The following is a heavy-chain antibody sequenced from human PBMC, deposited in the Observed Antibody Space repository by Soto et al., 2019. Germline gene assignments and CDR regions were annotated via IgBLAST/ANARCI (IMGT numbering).Heavy chain of an antibody. CDR3: AKALRGGCDY. CDR2: ISFDGSNT. V-gene: IGHV3-30*18. Sequence: QVQLVESGGVVVQPGRSLRLSCAASGFPFSDYAMHWVRQVPGKGLEWVAVISFDGSNTYYADSVKGRFTVSRDNSKHTLSLQMSSLRSDDTALYYCAKALRGGCDYWGQGALVTVSS. CDR1: GFPFSDYA. J-gene: IGHJ4*02. D-gene: IGHD3-10*01.